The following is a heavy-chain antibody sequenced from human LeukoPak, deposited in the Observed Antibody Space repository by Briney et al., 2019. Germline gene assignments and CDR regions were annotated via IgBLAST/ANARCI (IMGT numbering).Heavy chain of an antibody. Sequence: ASVKVSCKASGYTFTGYYMHWVRQAPGQGLEWMGRINPNSGGTNYAQKFQGRVTMTRDTSISTAYMDLSRLRSDDTAVYCCACPRLSCYYLDYRGQGTLVTVSS. CDR2: INPNSGGT. D-gene: IGHD3-10*01. V-gene: IGHV1-2*06. CDR1: GYTFTGYY. J-gene: IGHJ4*02. CDR3: ACPRLSCYYLDY.